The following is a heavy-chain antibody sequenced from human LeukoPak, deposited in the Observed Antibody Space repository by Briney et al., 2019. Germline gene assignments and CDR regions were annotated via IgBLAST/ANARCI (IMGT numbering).Heavy chain of an antibody. CDR2: IYHSGST. CDR1: GGSFSGYY. V-gene: IGHV4-34*01. D-gene: IGHD3-22*01. CDR3: ARVYYDSSGYYYSVTFDY. J-gene: IGHJ4*02. Sequence: SETLSLTCAVYGGSFSGYYWSWIRQPPGKGLEWIGEIYHSGSTNYNPSLKSRVTISVDKSKNQFSLKLSSVTAADTAVYYCARVYYDSSGYYYSVTFDYWGQGTLVTVSS.